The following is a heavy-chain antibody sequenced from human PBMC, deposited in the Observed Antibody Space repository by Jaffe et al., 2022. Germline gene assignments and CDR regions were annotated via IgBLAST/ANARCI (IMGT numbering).Heavy chain of an antibody. V-gene: IGHV3-15*01. CDR1: GFTFSNAW. CDR2: IKSKTDGGTT. D-gene: IGHD3-3*01. Sequence: EVQLVESGGGLVKPGGSLRLSCAASGFTFSNAWMSWVRQAPGKGLEWVGRIKSKTDGGTTDYAAPVKGRFTISRDDSKNTLYLQMNSLKTEDTAVYYCTTDRGYDFWSGYYPSKGYYFDYWGQGTLVTVSS. J-gene: IGHJ4*02. CDR3: TTDRGYDFWSGYYPSKGYYFDY.